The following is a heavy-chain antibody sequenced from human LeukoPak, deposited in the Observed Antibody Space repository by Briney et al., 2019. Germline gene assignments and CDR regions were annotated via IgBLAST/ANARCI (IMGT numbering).Heavy chain of an antibody. Sequence: SVKVSCKASGGTFSSYAISWLRQAPGQGLEWMGGIIPIFGTANYAQKFQGRVTVTADESTSTAYMELSSLRSEDTAVYYCARGEDAYYGMDVWGQGTTVTVSS. CDR2: IIPIFGTA. CDR1: GGTFSSYA. V-gene: IGHV1-69*13. CDR3: ARGEDAYYGMDV. J-gene: IGHJ6*02. D-gene: IGHD5-24*01.